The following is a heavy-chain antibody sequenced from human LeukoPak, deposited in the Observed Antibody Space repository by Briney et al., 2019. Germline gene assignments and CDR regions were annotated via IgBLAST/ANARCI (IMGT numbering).Heavy chain of an antibody. J-gene: IGHJ5*02. CDR2: INPNSGGT. CDR3: ARDGITGTPEEYNWFDP. CDR1: GYTFTSYD. V-gene: IGHV1-2*02. D-gene: IGHD1-7*01. Sequence: ASVKVSCEASGYTFTSYDINWVRQATGQGLEWMGWINPNSGGTNYAQKFQGRVTMTRDTSISTAYMELSRLRSDDTAVYYCARDGITGTPEEYNWFDPWGQGTLVTVSS.